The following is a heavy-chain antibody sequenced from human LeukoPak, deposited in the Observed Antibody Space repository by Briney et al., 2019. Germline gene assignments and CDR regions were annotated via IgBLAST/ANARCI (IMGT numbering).Heavy chain of an antibody. Sequence: SETLSLTCTVSGGSISSYYWSWIRHPAGEGLEWIGRASSSGTTNYNPSLRSRVTISVDTSRSQFSLKLSSVTAADTAIYYCARQEIPSSYYGLDYWGQGALVTVSS. CDR1: GGSISSYY. CDR3: ARQEIPSSYYGLDY. D-gene: IGHD4-4*01. J-gene: IGHJ4*02. V-gene: IGHV4-4*07. CDR2: ASSSGTT.